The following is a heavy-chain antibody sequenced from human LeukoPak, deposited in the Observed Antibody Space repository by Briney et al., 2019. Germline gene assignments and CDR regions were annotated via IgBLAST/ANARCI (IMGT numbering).Heavy chain of an antibody. J-gene: IGHJ2*01. D-gene: IGHD3-22*01. CDR3: ARRPYYYDSSGTPRGAWYFDL. CDR1: GGSFSGYY. CDR2: INHSGST. V-gene: IGHV4-34*01. Sequence: SETLSLTCAVYGGSFSGYYWSWIRQPPGQGLEWIGEINHSGSTNYNPSLKSRVTISVDTSKNQFSLKLTSVTAADTAVYYCARRPYYYDSSGTPRGAWYFDLWGRGTLVTVSS.